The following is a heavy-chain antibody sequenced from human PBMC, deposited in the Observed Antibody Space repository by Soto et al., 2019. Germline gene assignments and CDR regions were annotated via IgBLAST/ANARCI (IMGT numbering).Heavy chain of an antibody. V-gene: IGHV3-73*02. Sequence: EVQLVESGGGLVQPGGSLKLSCAASGFTFSGSAMYWVRQASGKGLEWLGRIRSKGHNYATEYAASVKGRFTISRDDSKNTAYLQMNSLQTEDTAVYYCTRDLFSYDYSGILWFDPWGQGTLVTVSS. CDR3: TRDLFSYDYSGILWFDP. D-gene: IGHD3-16*01. J-gene: IGHJ5*02. CDR1: GFTFSGSA. CDR2: IRSKGHNYAT.